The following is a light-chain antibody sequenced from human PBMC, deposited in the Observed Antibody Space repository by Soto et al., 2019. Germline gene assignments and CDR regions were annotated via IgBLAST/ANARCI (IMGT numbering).Light chain of an antibody. CDR2: DAS. CDR1: QSVSSY. Sequence: EIVLTQSPATLSLSPGERATLSCSASQSVSSYLAWYQQKPGQAPRLLIYDASNRATGIPARFSGSGSGTDFTLTISSLEPEDFAVYDCQQRSNWPPVFTFGPGTKVDIK. J-gene: IGKJ3*01. CDR3: QQRSNWPPVFT. V-gene: IGKV3-11*01.